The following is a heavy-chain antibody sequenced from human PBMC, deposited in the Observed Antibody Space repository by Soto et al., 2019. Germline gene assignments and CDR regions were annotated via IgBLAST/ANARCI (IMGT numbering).Heavy chain of an antibody. J-gene: IGHJ4*02. V-gene: IGHV3-72*01. D-gene: IGHD3-16*01. CDR3: ARDNRRSGDLSLLAY. CDR2: SRNRGNNYVT. CDR1: GFTLSDHY. Sequence: PGGSLRLSCEGSGFTLSDHYMDWIRQAPGKGLEWVGRSRNRGNNYVTEYAASVKGRFTISRDDSKNSVHLQMNSLRPEDTAVYYCARDNRRSGDLSLLAYWGQGTLVTVSS.